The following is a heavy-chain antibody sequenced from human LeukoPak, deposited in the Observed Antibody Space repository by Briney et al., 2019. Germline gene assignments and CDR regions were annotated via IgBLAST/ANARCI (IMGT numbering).Heavy chain of an antibody. D-gene: IGHD1-26*01. V-gene: IGHV3-11*01. J-gene: IGHJ4*02. CDR3: ARVLGATTS. CDR2: ISSSGSTI. CDR1: GFTFSNYW. Sequence: SGGSLRLSCGASGFTFSNYWMSWVRQAPGKGLEWVSYISSSGSTIYYADSVKGRFTISRDNAKNSLYLQMNSLRAEDTAVYYCARVLGATTSWGQGTLVTVSS.